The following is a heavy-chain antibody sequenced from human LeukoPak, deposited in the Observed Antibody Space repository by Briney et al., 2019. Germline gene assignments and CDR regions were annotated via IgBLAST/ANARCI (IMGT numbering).Heavy chain of an antibody. V-gene: IGHV1-69*13. Sequence: ASVKVSCTASGGSFSSYAITWVRQAPGQGLEWMGGIIPILGTPNYAQKFQGRVTIIADESTNTAYMELSSLRSEDTAVYYCAREGVLQAFDVWGHGTMVTVSS. CDR3: AREGVLQAFDV. CDR2: IIPILGTP. J-gene: IGHJ3*01. D-gene: IGHD4-11*01. CDR1: GGSFSSYA.